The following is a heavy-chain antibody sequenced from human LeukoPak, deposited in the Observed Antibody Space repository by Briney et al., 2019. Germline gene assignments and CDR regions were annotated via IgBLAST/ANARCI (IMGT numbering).Heavy chain of an antibody. D-gene: IGHD2-2*01. V-gene: IGHV3-23*01. Sequence: GGSLRLSCAASGFTFSSYAMSWVRQAPGKGLEWVSAISGGGGSTYYADSVKGRFTISRDNSKNTLYLQMNSLRAEDTAVYYCAKDEGAYCSSTSCYDYYYYYMDVWGKGTTVTVSS. J-gene: IGHJ6*03. CDR3: AKDEGAYCSSTSCYDYYYYYMDV. CDR1: GFTFSSYA. CDR2: ISGGGGST.